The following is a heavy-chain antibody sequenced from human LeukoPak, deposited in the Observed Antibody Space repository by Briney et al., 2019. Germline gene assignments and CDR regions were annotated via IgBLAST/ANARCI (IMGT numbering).Heavy chain of an antibody. D-gene: IGHD3-22*01. CDR3: ARLDDSSGYYPINFDY. Sequence: GESLKISCKGSGYSFTSYWIGWVRQMPGKGLEWMGIIYPGDSDTRYSPSFQGQVTISADKSISTAYQQWSSLKASDTAMYYCARLDDSSGYYPINFDYWGQGTLVTVSS. V-gene: IGHV5-51*01. CDR2: IYPGDSDT. J-gene: IGHJ4*02. CDR1: GYSFTSYW.